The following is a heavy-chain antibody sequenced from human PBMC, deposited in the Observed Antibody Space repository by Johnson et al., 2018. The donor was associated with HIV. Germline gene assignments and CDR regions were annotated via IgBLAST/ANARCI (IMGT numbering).Heavy chain of an antibody. CDR2: IWCGGSNK. CDR1: GFPF. CDR3: AKDTSYYYDSSRNAAGAFDS. D-gene: IGHD3-22*01. Sequence: VQLVESGGGVVQPGRSLRLSCAASGFPFRQAPGRGLEWEALIWCGGSNKYNADSVKGRFTISRDISKNTLHLQMNSLRAEDTAVYYCAKDTSYYYDSSRNAAGAFDSWGQGTMVTVSS. J-gene: IGHJ3*02. V-gene: IGHV3-33*06.